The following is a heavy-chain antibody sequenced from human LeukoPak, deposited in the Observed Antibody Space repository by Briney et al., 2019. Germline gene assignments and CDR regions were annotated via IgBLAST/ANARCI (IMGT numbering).Heavy chain of an antibody. D-gene: IGHD3-16*02. CDR3: ARGGGVVWGSYRYTYYFDY. V-gene: IGHV4-61*05. Sequence: PSETLSLTCIVSGGSISSTTYYWGWIRQPPGKRLEWIGYIYHSGTTNYNPSLKSRVTISVDTSESQFSLKLSSVTAADTAIYYCARGGGVVWGSYRYTYYFDYWGQGTLVTVSS. CDR1: GGSISSTTYY. CDR2: IYHSGTT. J-gene: IGHJ4*02.